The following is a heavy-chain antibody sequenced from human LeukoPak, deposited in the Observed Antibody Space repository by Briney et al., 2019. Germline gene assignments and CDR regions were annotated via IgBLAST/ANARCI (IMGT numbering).Heavy chain of an antibody. V-gene: IGHV4-4*02. D-gene: IGHD6-19*01. Sequence: PSETLSLTCAVSGGSISGSNWWSWVRQPPGKGLEWIGEIYHSGSTNYNPSLKSRVTISVDTSKNQFSLKLSSVTAADTAVYYCARDGTGYSSGWWVGKSLDLFDYWGQGTLVTVSS. CDR2: IYHSGST. CDR3: ARDGTGYSSGWWVGKSLDLFDY. J-gene: IGHJ4*02. CDR1: GGSISGSNW.